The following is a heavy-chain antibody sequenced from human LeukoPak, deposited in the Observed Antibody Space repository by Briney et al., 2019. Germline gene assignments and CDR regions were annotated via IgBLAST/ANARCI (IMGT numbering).Heavy chain of an antibody. D-gene: IGHD3-22*01. J-gene: IGHJ4*02. CDR2: ISSSSSYI. V-gene: IGHV3-21*01. CDR1: GFTFSSYS. CDR3: ARTITMIVVDVVFEY. Sequence: GGSLRLSCAASGFTFSSYSMNWVRQAPGKGLEWVSSISSSSSYIYYADSVKGRFTISRDNAKNSPYLQMNSLRAEDTAVYYCARTITMIVVDVVFEYWGQGTLVTVSS.